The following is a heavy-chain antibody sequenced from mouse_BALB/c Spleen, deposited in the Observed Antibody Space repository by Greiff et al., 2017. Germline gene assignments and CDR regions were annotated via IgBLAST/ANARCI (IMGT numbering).Heavy chain of an antibody. J-gene: IGHJ2*01. Sequence: VQLKQSGPSLVKPSQTLSLTCSVTGDSITSGYWNWIRKFPGNKLEYMGYISYSGSTYYNPSLKSRISITRDTSKNQYYLQLNSVTTEDTATYYCARYYYGSSPYYFDYWGQGTTLTVSS. D-gene: IGHD1-1*01. CDR1: GDSITSGY. CDR2: ISYSGST. V-gene: IGHV3-8*02. CDR3: ARYYYGSSPYYFDY.